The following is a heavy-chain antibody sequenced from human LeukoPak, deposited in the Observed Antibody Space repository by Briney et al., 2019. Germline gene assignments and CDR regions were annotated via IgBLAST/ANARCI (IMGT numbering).Heavy chain of an antibody. D-gene: IGHD2-21*01. CDR1: GGSISSYY. CDR3: ARDYSTRYFDS. J-gene: IGHJ4*02. Sequence: TPSETLFLTCTVSGGSISSYYWSWIRQPPGKGLEWIGYIYYSGSTNYNPSLKSRVSISVDTSKNQLSLRLSSVTAADTAVYYCARDYSTRYFDSWGQGTLVTVSS. CDR2: IYYSGST. V-gene: IGHV4-59*01.